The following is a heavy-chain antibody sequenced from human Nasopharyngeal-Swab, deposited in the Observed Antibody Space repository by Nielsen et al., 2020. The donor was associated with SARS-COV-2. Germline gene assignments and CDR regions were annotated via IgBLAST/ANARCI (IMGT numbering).Heavy chain of an antibody. V-gene: IGHV3-49*04. Sequence: GGSLRLPYTASGFTFGDYAMSWVRQAPGKGLEWVGFIRSKAYGGTTEYAASVKGRFTISRDDSKSIAYLQMNSLKTEDTAVYYCTRDRDGGYRYWGQGTLVTVSS. J-gene: IGHJ4*02. CDR1: GFTFGDYA. CDR3: TRDRDGGYRY. CDR2: IRSKAYGGTT. D-gene: IGHD4-17*01.